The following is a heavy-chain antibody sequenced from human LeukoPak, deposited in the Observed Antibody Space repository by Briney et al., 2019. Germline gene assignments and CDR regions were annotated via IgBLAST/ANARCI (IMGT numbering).Heavy chain of an antibody. CDR3: GRGGFYDMDV. CDR2: SSSSSNYI. D-gene: IGHD2-15*01. CDR1: GFTFSSYS. J-gene: IGHJ6*02. Sequence: GGSLRLSCAASGFTFSSYSMNWLREAPGKGLEWVSNSSSSSNYIYYADAVKGRFTISRDNAKNSLYLQMNSLRAEDTAVYYCGRGGFYDMDVWGQGTTVTVSS. V-gene: IGHV3-21*01.